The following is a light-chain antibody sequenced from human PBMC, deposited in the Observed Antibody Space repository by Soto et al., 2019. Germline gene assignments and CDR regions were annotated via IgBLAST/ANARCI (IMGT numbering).Light chain of an antibody. CDR1: QDIGNY. CDR3: QQYETLPIT. Sequence: DIQMTQSPSTLSASVGDRVTITCRASQDIGNYLNWYQQIPGKAPKLLIFDASNLESGVPSRFSGSGSGTDFTFTISSLQPEDIATYYCQQYETLPITFGQGTRLETK. V-gene: IGKV1-33*01. CDR2: DAS. J-gene: IGKJ5*01.